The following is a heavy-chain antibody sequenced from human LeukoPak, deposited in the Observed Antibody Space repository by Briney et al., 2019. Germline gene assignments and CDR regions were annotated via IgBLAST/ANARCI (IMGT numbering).Heavy chain of an antibody. Sequence: PGGSLRLSCAASGFTFSSYWMSWVRQAPGKGLEWVANIKQDGSEKYYVDSAKGRFTISRDNAKNSLYLQMNSLRAEDTAVYYCARGDTMVRGVIKAYYYYYMDVWGKGTTVTVSS. CDR3: ARGDTMVRGVIKAYYYYYMDV. J-gene: IGHJ6*03. CDR2: IKQDGSEK. D-gene: IGHD3-10*01. CDR1: GFTFSSYW. V-gene: IGHV3-7*01.